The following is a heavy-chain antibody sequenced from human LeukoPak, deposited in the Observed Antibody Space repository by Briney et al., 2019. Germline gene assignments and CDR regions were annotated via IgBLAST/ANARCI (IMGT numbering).Heavy chain of an antibody. Sequence: SETLSLTCTVSGDSISSSSYYWSWIRQPPGKGLEWIGYIYYSGSTNYNPSLKSRVTISVDTSKNQFSLKLSSVTAADTAVYYCARPTMVRGVNYAFDIWGQGTMVTVSS. CDR3: ARPTMVRGVNYAFDI. J-gene: IGHJ3*02. V-gene: IGHV4-61*01. D-gene: IGHD3-10*01. CDR1: GDSISSSSYY. CDR2: IYYSGST.